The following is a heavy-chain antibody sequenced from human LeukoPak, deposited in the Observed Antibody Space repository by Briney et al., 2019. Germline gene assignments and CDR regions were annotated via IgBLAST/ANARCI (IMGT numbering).Heavy chain of an antibody. D-gene: IGHD3-9*01. Sequence: PGGSLRLSCAASGFTFSSYGMHWVRQAPGKGLEWVAVIWYDGSNKYYADSVKGRFTISRDNSKNTLYLQMNSLRAEDTAVYYCARILTGYYELDYWGQGTLVTVSS. V-gene: IGHV3-33*01. J-gene: IGHJ4*02. CDR2: IWYDGSNK. CDR1: GFTFSSYG. CDR3: ARILTGYYELDY.